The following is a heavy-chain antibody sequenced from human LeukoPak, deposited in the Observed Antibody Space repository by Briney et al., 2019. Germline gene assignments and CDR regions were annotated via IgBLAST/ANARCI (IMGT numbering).Heavy chain of an antibody. D-gene: IGHD3-9*01. J-gene: IGHJ4*02. V-gene: IGHV3-53*01. CDR1: GFSISSHS. Sequence: PGGSLRLSCAASGFSISSHSMNWVRQAPGKGLEWVSVIYSGGSTYYADSVRGRFTISRDNSQNTLYLQMNSLRAEDTALYYCAKLIFSASAHWGQGTLVTVSS. CDR3: AKLIFSASAH. CDR2: IYSGGST.